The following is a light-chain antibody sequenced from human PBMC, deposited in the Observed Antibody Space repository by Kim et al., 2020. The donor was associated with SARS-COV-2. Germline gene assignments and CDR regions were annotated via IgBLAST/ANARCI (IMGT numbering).Light chain of an antibody. J-gene: IGLJ1*01. CDR3: QSYDSSLSGYV. CDR1: RSSSGAGCG. Sequence: RVTTSAPGSRSSSGAGCGLHCYQKLPGTAPLLLIYGNNNRPSGVPDRFSGSKSGTSASLAITGLQAEDEADYYCQSYDSSLSGYVFGTGTKVTVL. V-gene: IGLV1-40*01. CDR2: GNN.